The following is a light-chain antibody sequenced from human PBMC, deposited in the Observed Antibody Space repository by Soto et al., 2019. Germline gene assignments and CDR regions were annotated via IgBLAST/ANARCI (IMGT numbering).Light chain of an antibody. CDR3: QHYNSYSEA. V-gene: IGKV1-5*03. CDR1: QTISSW. CDR2: KAS. J-gene: IGKJ1*01. Sequence: DLQMTQSPSTLSGSVGDRVTITCRASQTISSWLAWYQQKPGKAPKLLIYKASTLKSGVPSRFSGSGSWTEFTLTISSLQPDDFATYYCQHYNSYSEAFGQGTKVELK.